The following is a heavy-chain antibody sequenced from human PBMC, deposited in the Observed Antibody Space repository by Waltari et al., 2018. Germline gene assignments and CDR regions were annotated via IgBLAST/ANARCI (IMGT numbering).Heavy chain of an antibody. D-gene: IGHD3-10*01. V-gene: IGHV1-69*13. CDR1: GGSFSTYT. J-gene: IGHJ6*01. CDR3: AKGESMVQWGGGYYGLDV. Sequence: QVQLVQSGAEVKKPGSSVKVSCKASGGSFSTYTISWVRQAPGQGLWYMGGITPEFRRTHYVEKFQGVFSFTADEVTTTVYMELKTLKHEDTAIYFCAKGESMVQWGGGYYGLDVWGQGTSVAVVS. CDR2: ITPEFRRT.